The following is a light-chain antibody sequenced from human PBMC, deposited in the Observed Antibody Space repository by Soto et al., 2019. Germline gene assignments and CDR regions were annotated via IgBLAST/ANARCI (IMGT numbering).Light chain of an antibody. V-gene: IGKV3D-20*02. Sequence: EIVMTQSPATLSVSPGERATLSCRASQSVNSNYLAWYQQKPGQAPRLLIYGISKRATDIPDRFSGSGSGTDFALTISSLQPEDSAVYYCQQSHSSPLSFGGGTKVDIK. J-gene: IGKJ4*01. CDR2: GIS. CDR3: QQSHSSPLS. CDR1: QSVNSNY.